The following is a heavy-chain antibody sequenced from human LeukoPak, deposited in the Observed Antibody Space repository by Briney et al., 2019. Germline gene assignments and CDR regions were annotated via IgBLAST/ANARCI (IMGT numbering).Heavy chain of an antibody. CDR2: ISSSSSTI. Sequence: LAGGSLRLSCAASGFTFSSYSMNWVRQAPGKGLEWVSYISSSSSTIYYADSVKGRFTISRDNAKNSLYLQMNSLRAEDTALYYCAKDKGVRLGELSSLDYWGQGTLVTVSS. CDR3: AKDKGVRLGELSSLDY. V-gene: IGHV3-48*04. D-gene: IGHD3-16*02. CDR1: GFTFSSYS. J-gene: IGHJ4*02.